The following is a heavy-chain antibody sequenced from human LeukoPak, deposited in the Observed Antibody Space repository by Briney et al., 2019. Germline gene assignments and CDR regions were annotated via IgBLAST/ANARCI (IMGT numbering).Heavy chain of an antibody. CDR2: MYNNGGGA. D-gene: IGHD6-13*01. V-gene: IGHV3-74*03. CDR1: GFTFNIYW. J-gene: IGHJ4*02. Sequence: GGSLRLSCATSGFTFNIYWMQWVRQVPGKGLVWVSRMYNNGGGATYADSVKGRFTISRDNVNNTMYLQMNSLRAEDTAIYYCARAKYSSRWSLDYWGQGALVTVSS. CDR3: ARAKYSSRWSLDY.